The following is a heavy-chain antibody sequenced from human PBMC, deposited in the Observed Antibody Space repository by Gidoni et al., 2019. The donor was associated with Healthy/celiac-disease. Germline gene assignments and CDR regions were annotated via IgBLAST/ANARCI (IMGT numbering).Heavy chain of an antibody. CDR1: GYTFTSYY. CDR2: INPSGGST. D-gene: IGHD2-21*02. CDR3: ARVHCGGDCSPLTRQDDYFDY. V-gene: IGHV1-46*01. J-gene: IGHJ4*02. Sequence: QVQLVQSGAEVKKPGASVTVSCKASGYTFTSYYLHWVRQAPGQGLEWMGIINPSGGSTSYAQKFQGRVTMTRDTSTSTVYMELSSLRSEDTAVYYCARVHCGGDCSPLTRQDDYFDYWGQGTLVTVSS.